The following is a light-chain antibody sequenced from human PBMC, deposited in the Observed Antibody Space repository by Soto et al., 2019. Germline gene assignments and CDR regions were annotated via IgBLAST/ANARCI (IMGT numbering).Light chain of an antibody. CDR3: PQRSNWPLT. V-gene: IGKV3-11*01. J-gene: IGKJ4*01. Sequence: EIVLTQSPATLSLSPGERATLSCRASQSVSIYLAWYQQKPGQAPRLLIYDASNRAAGIPARFSGSGSGTAFTLTISSLEPEDFAVYYCPQRSNWPLTFGGGTKVEIK. CDR2: DAS. CDR1: QSVSIY.